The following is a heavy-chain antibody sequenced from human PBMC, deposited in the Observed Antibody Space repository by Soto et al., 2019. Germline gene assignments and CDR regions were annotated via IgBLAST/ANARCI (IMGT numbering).Heavy chain of an antibody. Sequence: QITLKESGPTLVKPTQTLTLTCTFSGFSLSTSGVGVGWIRQPPGKALEWLALIYWDDDKRYSPSLKSRLTITKHTSKNQVVLTMTNMDPVDTATYYCAHSIAASNYGDFESINSFDYWGQGTLVTVSS. CDR3: AHSIAASNYGDFESINSFDY. CDR2: IYWDDDK. J-gene: IGHJ4*02. CDR1: GFSLSTSGVG. V-gene: IGHV2-5*02. D-gene: IGHD4-17*01.